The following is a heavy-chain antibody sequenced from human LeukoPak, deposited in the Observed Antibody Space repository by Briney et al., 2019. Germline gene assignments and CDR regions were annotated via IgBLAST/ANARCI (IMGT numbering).Heavy chain of an antibody. D-gene: IGHD6-13*01. CDR3: ARTSSWYAGAWFDS. CDR2: IYFSGTP. CDR1: RGSIRTADYY. V-gene: IGHV4-39*01. Sequence: SETLSLTCTVSRGSIRTADYYWAWVRQPPGEGLESLGSIYFSGTPYFNPSLKSRVAVSIDTSKNQFSLKVTSVNASDTAVYFCARTSSWYAGAWFDSWGQGTLVTVSS. J-gene: IGHJ5*01.